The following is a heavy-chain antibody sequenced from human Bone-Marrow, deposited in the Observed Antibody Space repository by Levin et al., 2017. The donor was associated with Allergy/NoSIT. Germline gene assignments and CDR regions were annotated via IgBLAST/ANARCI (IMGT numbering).Heavy chain of an antibody. J-gene: IGHJ4*02. D-gene: IGHD3-10*01. V-gene: IGHV4-39*01. CDR3: ARIPSDFYGSGDYKFDH. CDR2: HYYRGST. CDR1: GGSISSLTSY. Sequence: SQTLSLTCSVSGGSISSLTSYWGWIRQPPGKGLEWIGSHYYRGSTYSNPSLTSRVTISVDASKNQFSLRLNSVTAADTAVYYCARIPSDFYGSGDYKFDHWGQGKLVTVSS.